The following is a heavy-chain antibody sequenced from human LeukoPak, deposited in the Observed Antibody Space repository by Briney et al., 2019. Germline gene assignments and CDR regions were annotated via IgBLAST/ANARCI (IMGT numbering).Heavy chain of an antibody. V-gene: IGHV3-74*01. J-gene: IGHJ4*02. Sequence: GGSLRLSCAASGFTFSSYWMHWVRQAPGKGLVWVSRINSDGSSTSYEDCVKGRFTISRDNAKNTLYLQMNSLRAEDTAVYYCARAPIQIWEHYFDYWGQGTLVTVSS. D-gene: IGHD5-18*01. CDR1: GFTFSSYW. CDR3: ARAPIQIWEHYFDY. CDR2: INSDGSST.